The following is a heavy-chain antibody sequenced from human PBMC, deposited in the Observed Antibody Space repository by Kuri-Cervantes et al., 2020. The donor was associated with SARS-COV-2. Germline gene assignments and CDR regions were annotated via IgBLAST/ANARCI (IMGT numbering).Heavy chain of an antibody. CDR3: ARQDYGDTEFDS. D-gene: IGHD4-17*01. J-gene: IGHJ4*02. CDR1: GGSISRTKYY. V-gene: IGHV4-39*01. CDR2: IFYGGST. Sequence: GSLRLSCTVSGGSISRTKYYWGWIRQPPGKGLEWIGSIFYGGSTYYNPSLKSRVTLSVDTSKNQFSLKLSSVTAADTAVYYCARQDYGDTEFDSWGQGNLVTVSS.